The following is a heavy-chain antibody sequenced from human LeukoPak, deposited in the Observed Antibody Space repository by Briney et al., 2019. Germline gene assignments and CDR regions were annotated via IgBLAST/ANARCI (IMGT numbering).Heavy chain of an antibody. D-gene: IGHD2-8*01. CDR3: ANPGMYGYFDY. Sequence: NPSETLSLTCTVTGGSITDSTYYWGWVRQPPGKGLEWIGSMSYSGTTYYNPSLKSRVLISADKSKNQFSLRLTTVTAADTAVYYCANPGMYGYFDYWGQGTLVTVSS. CDR1: GGSITDSTYY. V-gene: IGHV4-39*01. J-gene: IGHJ4*02. CDR2: MSYSGTT.